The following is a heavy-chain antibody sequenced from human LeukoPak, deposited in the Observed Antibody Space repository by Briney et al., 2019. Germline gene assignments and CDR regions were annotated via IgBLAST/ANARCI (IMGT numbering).Heavy chain of an antibody. CDR3: ARDCSSTSCSLPGDWFDP. D-gene: IGHD2-2*01. V-gene: IGHV1-18*01. CDR1: VYTFTSYG. CDR2: ISAYNGNT. J-gene: IGHJ5*02. Sequence: GASVNVSCKASVYTFTSYGISWVRQAPGQGLEWMGWISAYNGNTNYAQKLQGRVTMTTDTSTSTAYMELRSLRSDDTAVYYCARDCSSTSCSLPGDWFDPWGQGTLVTVSS.